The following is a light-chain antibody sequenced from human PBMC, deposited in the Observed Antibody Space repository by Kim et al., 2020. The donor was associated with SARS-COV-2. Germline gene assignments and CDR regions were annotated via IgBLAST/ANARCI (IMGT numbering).Light chain of an antibody. Sequence: SYELTQPPSMSVSPGRTARITCSGDTLPKQYAYWYQQKPGQAPVLVIYKDSERPSGIPERFSGSSSGTTVTLSITGVQAEDEADYYCQSADSSGAYKVFG. V-gene: IGLV3-25*03. CDR3: QSADSSGAYKV. CDR2: KDS. J-gene: IGLJ3*02. CDR1: TLPKQY.